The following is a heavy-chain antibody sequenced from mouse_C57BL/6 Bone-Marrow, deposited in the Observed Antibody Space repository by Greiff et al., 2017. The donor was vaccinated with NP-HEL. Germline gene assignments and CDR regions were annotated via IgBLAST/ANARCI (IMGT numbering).Heavy chain of an antibody. J-gene: IGHJ1*03. CDR3: ARPSYGSSYWYFDV. CDR2: IDPSDSYT. D-gene: IGHD1-1*01. Sequence: VQLQQPGAELVMPGASVKLSCKASGYTFPSSWLPWVQPRPGPGLEWIGAIDPSDSYTNYNQKFKGKSTLTVDKSSSTAYMQLSSLTSEDSAVYYCARPSYGSSYWYFDVWGTGTTVTVSS. V-gene: IGHV1-69*01. CDR1: GYTFPSSW.